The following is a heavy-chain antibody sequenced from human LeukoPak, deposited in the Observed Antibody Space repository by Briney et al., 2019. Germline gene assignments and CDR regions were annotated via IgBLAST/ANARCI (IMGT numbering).Heavy chain of an antibody. CDR2: ISYDGIMAFISFDGSNG. Sequence: GGSLKLSCAASGFTFSNYGMHWVRQAPGKGLEWVAFISYDGIMAFISFDGSNGHYVDSAKGRFTISRDNSKNTLYMEMNSLRAEDTAVYYCARGAEYYYGSGSIDYWGQGTLVTVSS. V-gene: IGHV3-30*03. CDR3: ARGAEYYYGSGSIDY. J-gene: IGHJ4*02. D-gene: IGHD3-10*01. CDR1: GFTFSNYG.